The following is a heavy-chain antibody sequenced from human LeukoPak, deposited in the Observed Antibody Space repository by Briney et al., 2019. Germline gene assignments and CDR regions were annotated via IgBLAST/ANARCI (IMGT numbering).Heavy chain of an antibody. CDR3: ASEYYYGSGNYYNRIDY. Sequence: ASVKVSCKASGYTFTGYYMHWVRQAPGQGLEWMGWIDPNSGGTNYQGRVTMTRDTSISTAYMVLNRLRSDDTAVYYCASEYYYGSGNYYNRIDYWGQGTLVTVSS. J-gene: IGHJ4*02. D-gene: IGHD3-10*01. CDR1: GYTFTGYY. V-gene: IGHV1-2*02. CDR2: IDPNSGGT.